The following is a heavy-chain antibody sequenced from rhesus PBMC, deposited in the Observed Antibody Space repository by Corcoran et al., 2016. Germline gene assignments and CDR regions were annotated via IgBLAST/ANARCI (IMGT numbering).Heavy chain of an antibody. CDR3: ARYGIAAAPDDAFDF. D-gene: IGHD6-25*01. J-gene: IGHJ3*01. Sequence: QVQLQESGPGLVKPSETLSLTCAVSGGSFSSYWWRWISQPPGKGLEWIGGINGNSGSTNYNPPCKSGGSISKDASKNQFSLKLSSVTAADTAVYYCARYGIAAAPDDAFDFGGQGLRVTVSS. V-gene: IGHV4-80*01. CDR2: INGNSGST. CDR1: GGSFSSYW.